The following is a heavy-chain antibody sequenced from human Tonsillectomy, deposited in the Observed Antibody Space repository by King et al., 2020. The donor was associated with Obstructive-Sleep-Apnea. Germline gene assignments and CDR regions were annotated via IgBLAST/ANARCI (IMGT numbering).Heavy chain of an antibody. J-gene: IGHJ6*02. D-gene: IGHD2-2*01. CDR1: GLTFSDAW. V-gene: IGHV3-15*01. Sequence: VQLVESGGGLVKPGGSLRLSCVVSGLTFSDAWLNWVRQAPGKGLEWVGRIKSKRGGGTVDYAAPVRGRFTISREDSKNTMYLEMNSLKTEDTAVYYCSHQIDYYYRMDVWGQGTTVTVSS. CDR3: SHQIDYYYRMDV. CDR2: IKSKRGGGTV.